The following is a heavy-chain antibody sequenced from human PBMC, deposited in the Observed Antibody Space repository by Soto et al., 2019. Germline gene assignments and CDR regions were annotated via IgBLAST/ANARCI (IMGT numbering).Heavy chain of an antibody. CDR2: INAGNGNT. CDR3: ARPSGPLWAHMTTVTSDAFDI. V-gene: IGHV1-3*01. Sequence: GASVKVSCKASGYTFTSYAMHWVRQAPGQRLEWMGWINAGNGNTKYSQKFQGRVTITRDTSASTAYMELSSLRSEDTAVYYCARPSGPLWAHMTTVTSDAFDIWGQGTMVTVSS. CDR1: GYTFTSYA. D-gene: IGHD4-17*01. J-gene: IGHJ3*02.